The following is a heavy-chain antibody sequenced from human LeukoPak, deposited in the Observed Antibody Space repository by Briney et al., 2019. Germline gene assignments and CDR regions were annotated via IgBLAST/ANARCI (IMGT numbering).Heavy chain of an antibody. CDR2: ISSSSSYI. J-gene: IGHJ4*02. CDR3: ARDQGGYSYGTTDY. Sequence: PGGSLRLSCAASGFTFSSYSMNWVRQAPGKGLEWVSSISSSSSYIYYADSVKGRFTISRDNAKNSLYLQMNSLRAEDTAVYYCARDQGGYSYGTTDYWGQGTLVTVSS. D-gene: IGHD5-18*01. V-gene: IGHV3-21*01. CDR1: GFTFSSYS.